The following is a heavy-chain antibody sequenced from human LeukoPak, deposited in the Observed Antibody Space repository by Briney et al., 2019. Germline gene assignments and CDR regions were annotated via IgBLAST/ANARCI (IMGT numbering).Heavy chain of an antibody. J-gene: IGHJ4*02. CDR1: GFTFSSYA. CDR2: ISGSGGST. V-gene: IGHV3-23*01. CDR3: AKAPDYGGSFDY. D-gene: IGHD4-23*01. Sequence: PGGSLRLSCTASGFTFSSYAMSWVRQAPGKGLEWVSAISGSGGSTYYADSVKGRFTISRDNSKNTLYLQMNSLRAEDTAVYYCAKAPDYGGSFDYWGQGTLVTVSS.